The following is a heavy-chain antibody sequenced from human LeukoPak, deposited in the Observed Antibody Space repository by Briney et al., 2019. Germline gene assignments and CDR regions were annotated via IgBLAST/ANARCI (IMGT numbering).Heavy chain of an antibody. CDR2: INHSGST. D-gene: IGHD4-23*01. CDR3: ARVQIRGYGGPFDY. CDR1: GGSFSGYY. Sequence: KASETLSLTCAVYGGSFSGYYWSWIRQPPGKGLEWIGEINHSGSTNYNPSLKSRVTISVDTSKNQFSLKLSSVTAADTAVYYCARVQIRGYGGPFDYWGQGTLVTVSS. V-gene: IGHV4-34*01. J-gene: IGHJ4*02.